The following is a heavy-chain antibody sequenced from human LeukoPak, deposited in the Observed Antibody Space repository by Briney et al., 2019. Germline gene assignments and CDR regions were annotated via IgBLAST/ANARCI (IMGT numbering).Heavy chain of an antibody. CDR2: IKSKTDGGTT. D-gene: IGHD2-2*01. CDR3: TTGPVRLFCSSTSCPDY. Sequence: GGSLRLSCAASGYTFSNAWMSWVRQAPGKGLEWVGRIKSKTDGGTTDYAAPVKGRFTISRDDSKNTLYLQMNSLKTEDTAVYYCTTGPVRLFCSSTSCPDYWGQGTLVTVSS. J-gene: IGHJ4*02. CDR1: GYTFSNAW. V-gene: IGHV3-15*01.